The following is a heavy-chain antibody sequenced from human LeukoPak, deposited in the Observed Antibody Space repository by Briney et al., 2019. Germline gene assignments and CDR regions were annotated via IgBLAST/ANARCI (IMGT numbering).Heavy chain of an antibody. Sequence: SETLSLTCTVYGGSISSSSYYWGWIRQPPGKGLEWIGSIYYSGSTYYNPSLKSRVTISVDTPKNQFSLKLSSVTAADTAVYYCARVSPGGIVVVPAALYYFDHWGQGTLVTVSS. CDR1: GGSISSSSYY. CDR2: IYYSGST. D-gene: IGHD2-2*01. J-gene: IGHJ4*02. V-gene: IGHV4-39*07. CDR3: ARVSPGGIVVVPAALYYFDH.